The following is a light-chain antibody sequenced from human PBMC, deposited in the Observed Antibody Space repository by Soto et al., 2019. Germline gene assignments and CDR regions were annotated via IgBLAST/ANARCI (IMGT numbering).Light chain of an antibody. CDR1: SRDVGGYNY. Sequence: QSALTQPASVSGSPGPSITISCTGTSRDVGGYNYVSWFQQHPGKDPKLKIYEVSNRPSGVSNRFSGSKSGYTASLPISEIQAEDEADYYCTAITSSSTWVFGGGTKLTVL. CDR2: EVS. J-gene: IGLJ3*02. V-gene: IGLV2-14*03. CDR3: TAITSSSTWV.